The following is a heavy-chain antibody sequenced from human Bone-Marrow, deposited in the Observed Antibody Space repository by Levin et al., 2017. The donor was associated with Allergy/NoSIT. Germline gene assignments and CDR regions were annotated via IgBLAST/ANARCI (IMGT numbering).Heavy chain of an antibody. D-gene: IGHD3-10*01. CDR2: ISRSSTTT. V-gene: IGHV3-48*04. J-gene: IGHJ6*02. Sequence: GGSLRLSCAASGFTFSSHSMNWVRQAPGKGLELVSHISRSSTTTYYADSVRGRFTISRDNAKNSLFLQMTNLRAEDTAVYFCTRDSPAFSVYYLRMDVWGQGTTVAVSS. CDR3: TRDSPAFSVYYLRMDV. CDR1: GFTFSSHS.